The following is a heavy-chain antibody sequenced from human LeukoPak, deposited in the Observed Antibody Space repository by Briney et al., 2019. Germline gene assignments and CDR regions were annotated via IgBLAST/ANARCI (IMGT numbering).Heavy chain of an antibody. Sequence: GSLRLSCAASGFTFSSLAMSWVRQAPGKGLEWIGSIYYHENTYYNSSLKSRVTISVDTSKNQFSLKLNSVTAADTAVYFCARRAYSAAYWKHFDYWGQGTLVTVSS. CDR1: GFTFSSLA. CDR2: IYYHENT. V-gene: IGHV4-39*01. D-gene: IGHD1-1*01. CDR3: ARRAYSAAYWKHFDY. J-gene: IGHJ4*02.